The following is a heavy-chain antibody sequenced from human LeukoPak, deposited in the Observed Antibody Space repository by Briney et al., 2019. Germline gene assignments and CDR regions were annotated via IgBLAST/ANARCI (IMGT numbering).Heavy chain of an antibody. CDR2: IRYDGSNK. CDR1: GFTFSSYG. V-gene: IGHV3-30*02. D-gene: IGHD3-9*01. CDR3: AKDSPYSGYYDILTGYPTDAFDI. Sequence: PGGSLRLSCAASGFTFSSYGMHWVRQAPGKGLEWVAFIRYDGSNKYYADSVKGRFTISRDNSKNTLYLQMNSLRAEDTAVYYCAKDSPYSGYYDILTGYPTDAFDIWGRGTMVTVSS. J-gene: IGHJ3*02.